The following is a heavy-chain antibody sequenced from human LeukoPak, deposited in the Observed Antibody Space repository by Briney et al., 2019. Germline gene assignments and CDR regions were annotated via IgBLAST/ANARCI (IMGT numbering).Heavy chain of an antibody. V-gene: IGHV4-4*07. J-gene: IGHJ4*02. CDR3: ATSPPLAYCGGDCYFDY. CDR2: IYTSGST. D-gene: IGHD2-21*02. CDR1: GGSISSYY. Sequence: TSETLSLTCTVSGGSISSYYWSWIRQPAGKGLEWIGRIYTSGSTNYNPSLKSRVTMSVDTSKNQFSLKLSSVTAADTAVYYCATSPPLAYCGGDCYFDYWGQGTLVTVSS.